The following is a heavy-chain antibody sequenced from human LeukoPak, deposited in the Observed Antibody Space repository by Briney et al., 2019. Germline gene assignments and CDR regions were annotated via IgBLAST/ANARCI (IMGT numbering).Heavy chain of an antibody. Sequence: PGGSLRLSCAASGFTFNNYAMSWVRQAPGRGLEWVSSITDTGGTTHCADSVKGRFTISRDNSKNTLYLQMNSLRAEDTAVYYCARGDNSAFDIWGQGTMVTVSS. CDR2: ITDTGGTT. J-gene: IGHJ3*02. V-gene: IGHV3-23*01. D-gene: IGHD3-22*01. CDR1: GFTFNNYA. CDR3: ARGDNSAFDI.